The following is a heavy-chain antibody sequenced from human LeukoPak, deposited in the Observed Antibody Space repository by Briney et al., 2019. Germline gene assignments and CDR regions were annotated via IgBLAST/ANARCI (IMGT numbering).Heavy chain of an antibody. D-gene: IGHD6-13*01. V-gene: IGHV4-31*03. CDR1: GGSVSSGSHY. J-gene: IGHJ4*02. CDR2: IFYTGNT. Sequence: LSLTCPVSGGSVSSGSHYWSWIRQHPEKGLEWIGYIFYTGNTHYNPSLQSRVSLSIDTSANHFSLKVNSVTAADTAVYYCARVVPGYFDAWGQGSLVTVSS. CDR3: ARVVPGYFDA.